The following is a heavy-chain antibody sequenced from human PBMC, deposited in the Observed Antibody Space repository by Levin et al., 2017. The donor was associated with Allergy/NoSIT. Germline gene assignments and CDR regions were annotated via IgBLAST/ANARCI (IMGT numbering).Heavy chain of an antibody. V-gene: IGHV3-23*01. Sequence: GGSLRLSCAASGFTFSSYAMSWVRQAPGKGLEWVSAISGSGGTTYYADSGKGRFTISRDNSKNTLYLQMNSLRAEDTAVYYCTRDHRGGGTGYSDYWGQGTLVTVSS. D-gene: IGHD2-15*01. CDR2: ISGSGGTT. J-gene: IGHJ4*02. CDR1: GFTFSSYA. CDR3: TRDHRGGGTGYSDY.